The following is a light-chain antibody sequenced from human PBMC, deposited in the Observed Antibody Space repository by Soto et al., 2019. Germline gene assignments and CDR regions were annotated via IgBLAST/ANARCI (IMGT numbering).Light chain of an antibody. V-gene: IGKV3-15*01. J-gene: IGKJ4*01. CDR3: QQYYDYPPLI. CDR1: RNINRK. CDR2: GAS. Sequence: EIVMTQSPATLSVSPGEIATLSCRASRNINRKLAWYQQKPGQAPRLLISGASTRATGIPARFSGSGSGTEFTLTISSLQSEDFAVYYCQQYYDYPPLIFGGGTNVEIK.